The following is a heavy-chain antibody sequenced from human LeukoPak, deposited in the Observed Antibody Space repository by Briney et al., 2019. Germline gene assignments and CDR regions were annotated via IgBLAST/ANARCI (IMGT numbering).Heavy chain of an antibody. CDR2: IIPIFGTA. J-gene: IGHJ3*02. CDR3: AREQGNYDSSGYGPGDAFDI. Sequence: ASVKVSCKASGGTFSSYAIGWVRQAPGQGLEWMGGIIPIFGTANYAQKFQGRVTITADKSTSTAYMELSSLRSEDTAVYYCAREQGNYDSSGYGPGDAFDIWGQGTMVTVSS. CDR1: GGTFSSYA. V-gene: IGHV1-69*06. D-gene: IGHD3-22*01.